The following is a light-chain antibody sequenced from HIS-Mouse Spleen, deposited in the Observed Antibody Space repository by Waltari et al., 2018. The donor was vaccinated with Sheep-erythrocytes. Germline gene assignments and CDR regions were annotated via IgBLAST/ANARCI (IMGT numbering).Light chain of an antibody. CDR3: CSYAGSYTWV. Sequence: QSALTQPRSVSVSPGQSVTISCTGTRRDVGGYNYFSRYQQHPGKAPKLMIYDVSKRPSGVPDRFSGSKSGNTASLTISGLQAEDEADYYCCSYAGSYTWVFGGGTKLTVL. CDR1: RRDVGGYNY. J-gene: IGLJ3*02. CDR2: DVS. V-gene: IGLV2-11*01.